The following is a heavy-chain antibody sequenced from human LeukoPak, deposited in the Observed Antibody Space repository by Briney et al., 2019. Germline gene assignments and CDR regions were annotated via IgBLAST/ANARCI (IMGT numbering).Heavy chain of an antibody. D-gene: IGHD1-26*01. J-gene: IGHJ4*02. CDR1: GFSFSSYG. Sequence: QPGRSLRLSCAASGFSFSSYGMHWVRQAPGKGLEWVAVISYDGSNKYYADSVKGRFTISRDNSKNTLYLQMNSLRAEDTAVYYCARDRGATAVDYWGQGTLVTVSS. CDR3: ARDRGATAVDY. CDR2: ISYDGSNK. V-gene: IGHV3-30*03.